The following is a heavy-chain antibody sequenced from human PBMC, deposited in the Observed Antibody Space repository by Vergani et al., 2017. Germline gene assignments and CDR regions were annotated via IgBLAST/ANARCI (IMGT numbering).Heavy chain of an antibody. Sequence: QVQLQQWGAGLLKPSETLSLTCAVYGGSFSGYYWSWIRQPPGKGLEWIGEINHSGSTNYNPSLKSRVTISVDTSKNQFSLKLSSVTAADTAVYYCARMWVYGLAYCGGDCYSPGYYFDYWGQGTLVTVSS. J-gene: IGHJ4*02. V-gene: IGHV4-34*01. CDR2: INHSGST. CDR3: ARMWVYGLAYCGGDCYSPGYYFDY. D-gene: IGHD2-21*02. CDR1: GGSFSGYY.